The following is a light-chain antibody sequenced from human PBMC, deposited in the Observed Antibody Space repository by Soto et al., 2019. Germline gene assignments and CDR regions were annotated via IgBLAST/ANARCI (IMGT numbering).Light chain of an antibody. CDR1: SSNIANNY. CDR3: GTWDDSLSAGV. CDR2: ENN. V-gene: IGLV1-51*02. Sequence: QSVVTQPPSVSAAPGQKVTISCSGSSSNIANNYVSWFQQLPGTAPKLLIYENNKRPSGIPDRFSGSTSGTSAALGITGLQTGDEADYYCGTWDDSLSAGVFGGGTQLTVL. J-gene: IGLJ3*02.